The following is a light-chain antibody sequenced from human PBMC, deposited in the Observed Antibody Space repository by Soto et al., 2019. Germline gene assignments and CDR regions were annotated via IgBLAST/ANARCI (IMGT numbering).Light chain of an antibody. Sequence: QSVLTQPPSVSGAPGQRVTISCTGRSSNIGAGYDVHWYKQFPGAAPKLLIYGNSNRPSGVPDRFSGSKSGTSASLAITGLQAEDEGDYYCQSYDSSLTEVFGGGTKPIVL. CDR2: GNS. CDR3: QSYDSSLTEV. CDR1: SSNIGAGYD. V-gene: IGLV1-40*01. J-gene: IGLJ2*01.